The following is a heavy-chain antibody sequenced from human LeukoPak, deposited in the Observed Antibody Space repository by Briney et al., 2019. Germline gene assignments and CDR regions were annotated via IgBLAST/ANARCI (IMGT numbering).Heavy chain of an antibody. D-gene: IGHD6-25*01. CDR2: ISGSGGST. CDR3: ANSRAAADPGYYFDY. CDR1: RFTFSRYA. Sequence: GGSLRLSCAASRFTFSRYAMSGVRQAPGGGVECVSAISGSGGSTYYADSVKGRFTISRDNSKNTLYLQMNSLRAEDTAVYYCANSRAAADPGYYFDYWGQGTLVTVSS. V-gene: IGHV3-23*01. J-gene: IGHJ4*02.